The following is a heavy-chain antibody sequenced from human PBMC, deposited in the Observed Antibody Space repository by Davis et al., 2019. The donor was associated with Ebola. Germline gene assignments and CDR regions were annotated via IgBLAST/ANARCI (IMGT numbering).Heavy chain of an antibody. CDR1: GFTFSDFW. CDR3: GRVLHHYDSSGCGPSE. D-gene: IGHD3-22*01. Sequence: GESLKISCSASGFTFSDFWMTWVRQAPGKGLEWVANIKEDGNEKYYVGSVKGRFTISRDNAKSSVYLQMSSLRAEDTAVYYCGRVLHHYDSSGCGPSEWGQGTLVTVSS. CDR2: IKEDGNEK. J-gene: IGHJ4*02. V-gene: IGHV3-7*01.